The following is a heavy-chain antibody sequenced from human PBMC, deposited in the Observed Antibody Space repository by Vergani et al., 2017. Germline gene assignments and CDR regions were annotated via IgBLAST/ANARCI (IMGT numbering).Heavy chain of an antibody. V-gene: IGHV3-30*02. J-gene: IGHJ4*02. D-gene: IGHD3-16*01. CDR3: ARHFRGWGIDY. CDR2: IQFDGSNQ. Sequence: QVQLVESGGGVVQRGGSLRLSCATSGFTLSNYDMQWLRQGPGKGLEFVAFIQFDGSNQYYADSVKDRFTLSRDFSKHTLYLQINSLRTDDTATYYCARHFRGWGIDYWGQGTQVIVSS. CDR1: GFTLSNYD.